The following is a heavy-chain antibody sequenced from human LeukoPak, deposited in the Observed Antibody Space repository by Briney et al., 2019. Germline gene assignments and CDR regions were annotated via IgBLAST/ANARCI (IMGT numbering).Heavy chain of an antibody. CDR3: ARDGCSGGSCWFDY. CDR1: GFTFSSYE. J-gene: IGHJ4*02. D-gene: IGHD2-15*01. CDR2: ISSSGSTI. V-gene: IGHV3-48*03. Sequence: GGSLRLSCAASGFTFSSYEMNWVRQAPGKGLEWVSYISSSGSTIYYADYVKGRFTISRDNAKNSLYLQMNSLRAEDTAVYYCARDGCSGGSCWFDYWGQGTLVTVSS.